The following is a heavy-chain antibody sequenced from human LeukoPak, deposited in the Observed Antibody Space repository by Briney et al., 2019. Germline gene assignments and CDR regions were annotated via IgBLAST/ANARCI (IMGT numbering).Heavy chain of an antibody. CDR2: IKQDGSEK. CDR3: ARESTQKAVAYDY. J-gene: IGHJ4*02. CDR1: GFTFSSYW. V-gene: IGHV3-7*05. Sequence: GGSLRLSCAASGFTFSSYWMSWVRQAPGKGLEWVANIKQDGSEKYYVDSVKGRFTISRDNAKNSLYLQMNSLRAEDTAVYYCARESTQKAVAYDYRGQGTLVTVSS. D-gene: IGHD6-19*01.